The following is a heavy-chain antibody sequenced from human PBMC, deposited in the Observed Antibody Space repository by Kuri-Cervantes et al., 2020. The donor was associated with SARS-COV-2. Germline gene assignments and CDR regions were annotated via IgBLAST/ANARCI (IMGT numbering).Heavy chain of an antibody. J-gene: IGHJ6*02. CDR2: INPDGSYT. CDR3: ARDFVVYYYGMGV. CDR1: GFTFSGHW. V-gene: IGHV3-74*03. Sequence: GESLKISCAASGFTFSGHWIHWVRQAPGKGLVWVSRINPDGSYTKNADSVKGRFTLSRDNAKNMLYLQMNSLRAEDTAVYYCARDFVVYYYGMGVWGQGTTVTVSS. D-gene: IGHD6-6*01.